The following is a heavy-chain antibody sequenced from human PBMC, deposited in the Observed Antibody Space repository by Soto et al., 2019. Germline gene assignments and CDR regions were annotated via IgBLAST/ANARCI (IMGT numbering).Heavy chain of an antibody. V-gene: IGHV4-34*01. CDR1: GGSVNRGNYY. D-gene: IGHD1-1*01. CDR3: ARVERGTATTVVDAFDI. J-gene: IGHJ3*02. Sequence: QVQLQQWGAGLLKPSETLSLTCAVYGGSVNRGNYYWSWIRQPPGKGLEWIGEMSHSGGTHFNPSLKSRVTISVDTSKNPSSLKMSSVPAADTALYYCARVERGTATTVVDAFDIWGPGTLVTVSS. CDR2: MSHSGGT.